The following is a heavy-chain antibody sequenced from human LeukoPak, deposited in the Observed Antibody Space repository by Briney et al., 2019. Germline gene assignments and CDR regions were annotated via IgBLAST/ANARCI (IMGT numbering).Heavy chain of an antibody. CDR3: ARRRGSGWYEDYFDY. CDR2: IYYSGST. D-gene: IGHD6-19*01. CDR1: GGSISSYY. Sequence: SETLSLTCTVSGGSISSYYWSWIRQPPGKGLEWIGYIYYSGSTNYNPSLKSRVTISVDTSKNQFSLKLSSVTAADTAVYYCARRRGSGWYEDYFDYWGQGTLVTVSS. J-gene: IGHJ4*02. V-gene: IGHV4-59*08.